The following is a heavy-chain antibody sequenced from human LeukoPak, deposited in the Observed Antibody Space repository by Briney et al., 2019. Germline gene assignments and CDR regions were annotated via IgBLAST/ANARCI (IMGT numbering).Heavy chain of an antibody. V-gene: IGHV4-39*07. D-gene: IGHD3-10*01. CDR2: MYYSGSI. CDR1: GGSISSSNYY. CDR3: ARARVPGSYSPKGPFDY. Sequence: SETLSLTCTVSGGSISSSNYYWGWMRQPPGKGLEWIGSMYYSGSIFYNPSLKSRVTISINTSKNQFSLKVGSVTAADTAVYYCARARVPGSYSPKGPFDYWGQGTLVTVSS. J-gene: IGHJ4*02.